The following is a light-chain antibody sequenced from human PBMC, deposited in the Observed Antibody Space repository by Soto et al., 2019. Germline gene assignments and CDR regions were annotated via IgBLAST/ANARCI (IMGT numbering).Light chain of an antibody. V-gene: IGLV1-44*01. Sequence: QSVLTQPPSASGTPGQGVTISCSGSRSNIGTNTVTWYQQLPGTAPKLLIYSNNQRPSGVPDRFSGSKSGTSASLAISGLQSEDEADYYCEAWDVSFVVFGGGTKLTVL. CDR1: RSNIGTNT. CDR3: EAWDVSFVV. J-gene: IGLJ2*01. CDR2: SNN.